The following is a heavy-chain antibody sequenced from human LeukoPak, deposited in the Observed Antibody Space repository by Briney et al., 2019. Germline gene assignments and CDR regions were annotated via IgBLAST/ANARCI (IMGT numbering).Heavy chain of an antibody. D-gene: IGHD3-9*01. CDR2: MNPNSGNT. V-gene: IGHV1-8*01. CDR1: GYTFTSYD. Sequence: ASVKVSCTASGYTFTSYDINWVRQATGQGLEWMGWMNPNSGNTGYAQKFQGRVTMTRNTSISTAYMELSSLRSEDTAVYYCARGPHDILTGYYESNWFDPWGQGTLVTVSS. CDR3: ARGPHDILTGYYESNWFDP. J-gene: IGHJ5*02.